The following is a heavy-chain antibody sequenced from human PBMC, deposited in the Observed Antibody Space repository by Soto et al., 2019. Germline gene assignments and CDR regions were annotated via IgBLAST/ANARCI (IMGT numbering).Heavy chain of an antibody. D-gene: IGHD6-19*01. Sequence: GGSLRLSCAASGFTFSSYSMHWVRQVPGKGLLWVSRIIGDGSGITYADSVEGRFTISRDNAKNTLYLQMNSLRAEDTAIYYCARVAVANALTFDWGQGTLVTVSS. CDR2: IIGDGSGI. CDR3: ARVAVANALTFD. V-gene: IGHV3-74*01. J-gene: IGHJ4*02. CDR1: GFTFSSYS.